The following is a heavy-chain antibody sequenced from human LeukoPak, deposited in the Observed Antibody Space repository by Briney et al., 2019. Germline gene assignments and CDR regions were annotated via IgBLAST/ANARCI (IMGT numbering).Heavy chain of an antibody. D-gene: IGHD5/OR15-5a*01. Sequence: GGSLRLSCAASGFTFSSYEMNWVRQAPGKGLEWVSAISGSGGSTYYADSVKGRFTISRDNAKNTLYLQMNSLRAEDTAAYYCAKDGGSTNFDLWGRGTLVTVSS. J-gene: IGHJ2*01. CDR1: GFTFSSYE. CDR3: AKDGGSTNFDL. CDR2: ISGSGGST. V-gene: IGHV3-23*01.